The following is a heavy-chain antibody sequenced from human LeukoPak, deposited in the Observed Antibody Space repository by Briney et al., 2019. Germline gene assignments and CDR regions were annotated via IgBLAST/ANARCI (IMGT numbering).Heavy chain of an antibody. CDR2: INPSGGDT. D-gene: IGHD3-16*01. CDR3: ARLRCEITHYWYFDL. V-gene: IGHV3-23*01. CDR1: GFTFNNFP. J-gene: IGHJ2*01. Sequence: PGGSLRLSCAASGFTFNNFPMSWVRQAPGKGLEWVSAINPSGGDTYFPDSVRGRFTISRDNSKNTVYLQMDSLRVEDTAVYYCARLRCEITHYWYFDLWGRGALVTVSS.